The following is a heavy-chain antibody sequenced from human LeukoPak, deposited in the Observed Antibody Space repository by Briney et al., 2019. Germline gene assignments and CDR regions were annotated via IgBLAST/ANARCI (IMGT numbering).Heavy chain of an antibody. CDR1: GFTFSSHW. CDR3: ARDATYCTNGVCYTRFDY. Sequence: PGGSLRLSXAASGFTFSSHWMSWVRQAPGKGLEWLARMNLDGSEKYYVDSVKGRFTISRGNAKTSLYLEMNSLRAEDTAVYYCARDATYCTNGVCYTRFDYWGQGTLVTVSS. CDR2: MNLDGSEK. D-gene: IGHD2-8*01. V-gene: IGHV3-7*01. J-gene: IGHJ4*02.